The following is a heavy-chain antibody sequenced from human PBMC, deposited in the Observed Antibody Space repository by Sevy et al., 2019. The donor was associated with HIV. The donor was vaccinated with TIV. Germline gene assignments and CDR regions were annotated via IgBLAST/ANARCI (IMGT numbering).Heavy chain of an antibody. D-gene: IGHD6-13*01. V-gene: IGHV5-51*01. CDR2: IFPGDSDT. Sequence: GEALKISCKGSGYSFTSYWIGWVRQMPGKGLEWMGIIFPGDSDTRYSPSFQGQVTISADKSISTAYLQWSSLTASDTAMYYCARRVDSSWYEDWFDPWGQGTLVTVSS. CDR1: GYSFTSYW. CDR3: ARRVDSSWYEDWFDP. J-gene: IGHJ5*02.